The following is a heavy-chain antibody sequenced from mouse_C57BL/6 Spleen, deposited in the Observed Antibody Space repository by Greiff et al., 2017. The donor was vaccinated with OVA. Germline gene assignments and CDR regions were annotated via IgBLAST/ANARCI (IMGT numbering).Heavy chain of an antibody. D-gene: IGHD3-2*02. CDR1: GYAFTNYL. CDR3: AITAQATLFDY. V-gene: IGHV1-54*01. CDR2: INPGSGGT. J-gene: IGHJ2*01. Sequence: VQLQQSGAELVRPGTSVKVSCKASGYAFTNYLIEWVKQRPGQGLEWIGVINPGSGGTNYNEKFKGKATLTADKSSSTAYMQLSSLTSEDPAVYFCAITAQATLFDYWGQGTTLTVSS.